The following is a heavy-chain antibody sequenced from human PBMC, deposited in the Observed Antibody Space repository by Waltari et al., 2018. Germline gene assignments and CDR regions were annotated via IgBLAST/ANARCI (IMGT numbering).Heavy chain of an antibody. CDR2: ISSSSSYI. D-gene: IGHD3-10*01. J-gene: IGHJ3*02. V-gene: IGHV3-21*01. CDR1: GFTFSSCS. CDR3: ARGGGSDAFDI. Sequence: EVQLVESGGGLVKPGGSLRLSCAAFGFTFSSCSMNWVRQASGKGLEWVSSISSSSSYIYYADSVKGRFTISRDNAKNSLYLQMNSLRAEDTAVYYCARGGGSDAFDIWGQGTMVTVSS.